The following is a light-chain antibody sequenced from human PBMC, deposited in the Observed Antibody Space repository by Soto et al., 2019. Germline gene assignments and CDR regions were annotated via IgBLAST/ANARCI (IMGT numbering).Light chain of an antibody. CDR1: QTTNTW. CDR2: DAS. CDR3: QQYISYQYT. J-gene: IGKJ2*01. Sequence: DIQMTQFPSTLSASVGDRVTITCRASQTTNTWLAWYQQKPGTAPKLLIYDASSLEGGVPSRFSASGSGTEFTLTISSLQPDDLATYYCQQYISYQYTFGQGTKVDIK. V-gene: IGKV1-5*01.